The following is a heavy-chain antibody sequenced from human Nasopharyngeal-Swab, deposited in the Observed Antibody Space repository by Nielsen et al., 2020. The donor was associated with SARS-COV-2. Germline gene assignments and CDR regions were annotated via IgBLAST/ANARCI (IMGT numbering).Heavy chain of an antibody. V-gene: IGHV3-73*01. CDR3: TTDFYFDY. J-gene: IGHJ4*02. CDR1: GFVFMASA. CDR2: IGDKDHNYAT. Sequence: GGSLRLSCAASGFVFMASAMHWVRQASGKGLEWLGRIGDKDHNYATTYGASVQGRFTISRDDSKNTEFLQMDSLKTEDTALYYCTTDFYFDYWGQGTLVTVSS.